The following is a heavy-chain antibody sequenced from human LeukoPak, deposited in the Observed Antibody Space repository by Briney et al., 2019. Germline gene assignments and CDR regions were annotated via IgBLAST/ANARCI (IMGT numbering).Heavy chain of an antibody. Sequence: ASVKVSCKASGYTFTGYYMHWVRQAPGQGLEWMGWINPNSGGTNYAQKFQGRVTMTRDTSISTACMELSRLRSDDTAVYYCARVPSSSWYQLYYFDYWGQGTLVTVSS. CDR2: INPNSGGT. J-gene: IGHJ4*02. CDR1: GYTFTGYY. CDR3: ARVPSSSWYQLYYFDY. V-gene: IGHV1-2*02. D-gene: IGHD6-13*01.